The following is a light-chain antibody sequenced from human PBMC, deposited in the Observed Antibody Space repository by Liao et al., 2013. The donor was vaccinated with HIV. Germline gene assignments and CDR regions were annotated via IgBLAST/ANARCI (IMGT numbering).Light chain of an antibody. CDR2: QDV. J-gene: IGLJ2*01. V-gene: IGLV3-1*01. Sequence: SYEVTQPPSVSVSPGQTATITCSGDNLGHKYVSWYQQKPGQSPVLVIYQDVKRPSGIPERFSGSNSGNTATLTISGTQAMDEADYYCQAWDSSTVVFGGGTKLTVL. CDR1: NLGHKY. CDR3: QAWDSSTVV.